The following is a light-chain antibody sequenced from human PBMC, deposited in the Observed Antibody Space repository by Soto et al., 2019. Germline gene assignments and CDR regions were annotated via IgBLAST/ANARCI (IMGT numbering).Light chain of an antibody. CDR1: QTVGKD. CDR3: QQRSAWPFT. J-gene: IGKJ4*01. CDR2: AAS. Sequence: IVLTQSPSTLYLSPGERASLSCRASQTVGKDLAWYQVRPGQAPRLLIFAASTRATGVPPRFSGSRSGSDFTLTVSSLDPEDFALYYCQQRSAWPFTFGGGTSVLIK. V-gene: IGKV3-11*01.